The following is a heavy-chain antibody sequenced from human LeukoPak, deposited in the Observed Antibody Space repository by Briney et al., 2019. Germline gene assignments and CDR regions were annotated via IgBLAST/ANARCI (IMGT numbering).Heavy chain of an antibody. CDR2: INPSSGAT. V-gene: IGHV1-2*02. J-gene: IGHJ4*02. Sequence: ASVKVSCKASGYTYTGYYMHWVRQAPGQGLKWMGWINPSSGATVYAQKFQGRVTMTRDTSTNTAYMDLSSLRSDDTAVYYCTRGRVSGSYSNYYFDYWGQGTLVTVSS. CDR1: GYTYTGYY. CDR3: TRGRVSGSYSNYYFDY. D-gene: IGHD1-26*01.